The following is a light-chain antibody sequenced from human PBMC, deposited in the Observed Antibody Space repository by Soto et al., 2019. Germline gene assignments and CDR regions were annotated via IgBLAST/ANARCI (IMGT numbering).Light chain of an antibody. CDR3: QQYNNWPPRYT. J-gene: IGKJ2*01. CDR1: QSVSSN. CDR2: DAS. Sequence: EIVMTQSPATLSVSPGERATLSCRASQSVSSNLAWYQQNPGQAPRLLIYDASTSATGIPARFSGSGSGTEFTLTISSLQSEDFAVYYCQQYNNWPPRYTFGQGTKLEIK. V-gene: IGKV3-15*01.